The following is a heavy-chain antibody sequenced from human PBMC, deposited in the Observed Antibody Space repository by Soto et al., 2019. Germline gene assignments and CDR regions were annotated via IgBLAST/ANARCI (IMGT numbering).Heavy chain of an antibody. D-gene: IGHD2-15*01. J-gene: IGHJ4*02. Sequence: GGSLRLSCAASGFTFSRHGMHWVRQAPGKGLEWVALISYHGSDIKYRDSVKGRFTISRDNSKNTLYLQMDILRPEYTAMYYCATDGGHCSGGRCYDFGFDYWGGGSLVTVAS. V-gene: IGHV3-30*03. CDR3: ATDGGHCSGGRCYDFGFDY. CDR2: ISYHGSDI. CDR1: GFTFSRHG.